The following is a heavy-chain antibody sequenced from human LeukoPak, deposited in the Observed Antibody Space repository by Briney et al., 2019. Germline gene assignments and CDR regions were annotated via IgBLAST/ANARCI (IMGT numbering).Heavy chain of an antibody. D-gene: IGHD2-2*01. J-gene: IGHJ4*02. CDR1: GFTFSSYW. CDR3: ARVLARYCSSTSCYPFDY. V-gene: IGHV3-7*01. CDR2: IKQDGSEK. Sequence: GGSLRLSCAASGFTFSSYWMSWVRQAPGKGLEWVANIKQDGSEKYYVDSVKGRFTISRDNAKNSLYLQMNSLRAEDTAVYYCARVLARYCSSTSCYPFDYWGQGTLVTVSS.